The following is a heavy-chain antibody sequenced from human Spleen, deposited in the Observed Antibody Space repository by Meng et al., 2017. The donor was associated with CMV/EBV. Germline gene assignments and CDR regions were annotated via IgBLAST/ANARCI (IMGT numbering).Heavy chain of an antibody. CDR2: IYSGGSST. V-gene: IGHV3-23*03. CDR1: GFTFSSYA. CDR3: AKGGRPFDY. J-gene: IGHJ4*02. D-gene: IGHD2-15*01. Sequence: GGSLRLSCAASGFTFSSYAMHWVRQAPGKGLEWVSVIYSGGSSTYYADSVKGRFTISRDNSKNTLYLQMNSLRAEDTAVYYCAKGGRPFDYWGQGTLVTVSS.